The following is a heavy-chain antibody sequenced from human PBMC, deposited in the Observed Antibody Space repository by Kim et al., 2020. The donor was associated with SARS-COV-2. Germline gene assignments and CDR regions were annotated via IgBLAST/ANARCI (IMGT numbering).Heavy chain of an antibody. CDR2: IYYSATT. Sequence: SETLSLTCTVSGASISSYYWSWIRQPPGKGLEWIGYIYYSATTNYNPSLKSRVTMSVDTSKNQFSLKVTSVTTADTAFYYCARGIYASGSYRFDPWGHGT. D-gene: IGHD3-10*01. J-gene: IGHJ5*02. CDR1: GASISSYY. V-gene: IGHV4-59*13. CDR3: ARGIYASGSYRFDP.